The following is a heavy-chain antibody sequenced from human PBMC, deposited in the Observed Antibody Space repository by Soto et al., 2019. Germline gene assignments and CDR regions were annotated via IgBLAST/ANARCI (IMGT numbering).Heavy chain of an antibody. CDR3: ARDLASRVTMVRGFFDY. J-gene: IGHJ4*02. D-gene: IGHD3-10*01. CDR2: IWYDGSNK. CDR1: GFTFSSYG. Sequence: PGGSLRLSCAASGFTFSSYGMHWVRQAPGKGLEWVAVIWYDGSNKYYAGSVKGRFTISRDNSKNTLYLQMNSLRAEDTAVYYCARDLASRVTMVRGFFDYWGQGTLVTVSS. V-gene: IGHV3-33*01.